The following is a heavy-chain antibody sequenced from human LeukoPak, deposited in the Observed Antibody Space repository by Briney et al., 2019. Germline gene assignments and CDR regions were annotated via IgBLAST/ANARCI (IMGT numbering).Heavy chain of an antibody. V-gene: IGHV4-38-2*02. J-gene: IGHJ4*02. CDR2: IYHSGNT. CDR3: ARDLIAVSLYYFDY. CDR1: GYSISNGFY. Sequence: SETLSLTCTVSGYSISNGFYWGWIRQPRGKGLGWIGSIYHSGNTYYNPSLKSRVTISADTSKNQFALRLSSVTAADTAVYYCARDLIAVSLYYFDYWGQGTQVTVSS. D-gene: IGHD6-19*01.